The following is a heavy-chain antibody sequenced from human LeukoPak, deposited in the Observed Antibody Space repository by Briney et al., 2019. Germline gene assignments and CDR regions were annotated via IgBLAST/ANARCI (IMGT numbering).Heavy chain of an antibody. V-gene: IGHV3-33*01. J-gene: IGHJ4*02. CDR3: ARGLSGWYPFDY. CDR1: GFTFSSYG. D-gene: IGHD6-19*01. CDR2: IWYDGSNK. Sequence: PGRSLRLSCAASGFTFSSYGMHWVRQAPGKGLEWVAVIWYDGSNKYYADSVKGRFTISRDNSKSTLYLQMNSLRAEDTAVYYCARGLSGWYPFDYWGQGTLVTVSS.